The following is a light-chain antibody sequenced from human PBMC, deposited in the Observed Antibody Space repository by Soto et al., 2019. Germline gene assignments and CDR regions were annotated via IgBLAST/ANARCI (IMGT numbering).Light chain of an antibody. Sequence: EIVLTQSPGTLSLSPGERATLSCRASQSVTSNYLAWYQQKPGQAPRLLVYGASSRATGISDRFSGSGSGTDFTLTISSLQPDDFGTYYCQQYNSYSPTFGRGTKVDIK. CDR1: QSVTSNY. J-gene: IGKJ1*01. V-gene: IGKV3-20*01. CDR3: QQYNSYSPT. CDR2: GAS.